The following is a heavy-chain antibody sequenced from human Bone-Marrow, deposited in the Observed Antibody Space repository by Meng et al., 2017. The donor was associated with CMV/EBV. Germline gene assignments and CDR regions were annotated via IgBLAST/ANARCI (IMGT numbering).Heavy chain of an antibody. J-gene: IGHJ5*02. V-gene: IGHV4-34*03. CDR2: INHSGST. CDR3: STYHCSSTTCYIP. D-gene: IGHD2-2*01. Sequence: SETLSLTCAVYGGSFSGYYWSWIRQPPGKGLEWIGEINHSGSTNYNPSLKSRVTISVDKSKNQFSLKLSSVTAADTAVYYCSTYHCSSTTCYIPWGQGTLVTVSS. CDR1: GGSFSGYY.